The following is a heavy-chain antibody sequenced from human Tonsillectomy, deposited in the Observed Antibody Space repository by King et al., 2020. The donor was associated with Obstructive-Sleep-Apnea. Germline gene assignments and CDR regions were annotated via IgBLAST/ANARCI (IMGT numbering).Heavy chain of an antibody. CDR3: ARGPWELEGFDY. Sequence: VQLVESGGGLVKPGGSLRLSCAASGFTFSSYNMNWVRQAPGKGLEWVSSISSSSSYIYYADSVKGRFTISRDNAKNSLYLQMNSLRADDTAVYYCARGPWELEGFDYWGQGTLVTVPS. V-gene: IGHV3-21*01. D-gene: IGHD1-26*01. J-gene: IGHJ4*02. CDR1: GFTFSSYN. CDR2: ISSSSSYI.